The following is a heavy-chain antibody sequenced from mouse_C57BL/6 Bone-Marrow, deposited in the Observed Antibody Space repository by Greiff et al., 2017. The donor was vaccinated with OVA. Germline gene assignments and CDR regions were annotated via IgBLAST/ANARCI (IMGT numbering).Heavy chain of an antibody. CDR3: AVSSSLWYFDV. D-gene: IGHD1-1*01. V-gene: IGHV6-3*01. CDR2: IRLKSDNYAT. Sequence: EVKLMESGGGLVQPGGSLKLSCVASGFTFSNFWMNWVRQSPEKGLEWVAQIRLKSDNYATHYAESVKGRFIISRDASKSSVYLQMNNLRAEDTGIYYGAVSSSLWYFDVWGTGTTVTVSS. CDR1: GFTFSNFW. J-gene: IGHJ1*03.